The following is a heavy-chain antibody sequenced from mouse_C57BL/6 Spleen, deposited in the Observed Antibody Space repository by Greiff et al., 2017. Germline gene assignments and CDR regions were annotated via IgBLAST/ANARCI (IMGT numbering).Heavy chain of an antibody. CDR1: GYTFTSYW. V-gene: IGHV1-50*01. Sequence: VQLQQPGAELVKPGASVKLSCKASGYTFTSYWMQWVKQRTGQGLEWIGEIDPSDSYTNYNQKFKGKATLTVDTSSSTAYMQLISLTSEDSAVYYSARIYGNGTFAYWGQGTLVTVSA. J-gene: IGHJ3*01. CDR3: ARIYGNGTFAY. CDR2: IDPSDSYT. D-gene: IGHD2-1*01.